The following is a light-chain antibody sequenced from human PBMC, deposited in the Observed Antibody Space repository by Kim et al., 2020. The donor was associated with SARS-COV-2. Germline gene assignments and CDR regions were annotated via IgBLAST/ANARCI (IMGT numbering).Light chain of an antibody. V-gene: IGLV3-1*01. CDR3: QAWDSSRGV. CDR1: KLGDKY. CDR2: QDS. Sequence: SYELTQPPSVSVSPGQTASITCSGDKLGDKYACXYQQKPGQSPVLVIYQDSKRPSGIPERFSGSNSGNTATLTISGTQAMDEADYYCQAWDSSRGVFGTG. J-gene: IGLJ1*01.